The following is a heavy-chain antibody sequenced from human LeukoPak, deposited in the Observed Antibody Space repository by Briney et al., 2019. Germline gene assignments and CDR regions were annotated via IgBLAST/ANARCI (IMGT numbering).Heavy chain of an antibody. J-gene: IGHJ4*02. V-gene: IGHV5-51*01. D-gene: IGHD6-13*01. CDR2: IYPGDSDP. CDR3: VRHGLGSSWFGFDY. CDR1: GYSFTNYW. Sequence: GESLKISCKGSGYSFTNYWIGWVRQMPGKGLEWMGIIYPGDSDPRYSPSFQGQVTISADTSISTAYLQWSSLKASDSAMYYCVRHGLGSSWFGFDYWGQGTLVTVSS.